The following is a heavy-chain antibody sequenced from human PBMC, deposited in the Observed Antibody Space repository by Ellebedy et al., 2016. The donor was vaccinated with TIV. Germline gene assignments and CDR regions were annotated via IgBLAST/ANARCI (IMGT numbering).Heavy chain of an antibody. D-gene: IGHD1-7*01. CDR2: TYYRSKWYN. CDR3: ARDLFPELGGFY. J-gene: IGHJ4*02. CDR1: GDSVSSNSAA. Sequence: SETLSLXXAISGDSVSSNSAAWNWIRQSPSRGLEWLGRTYYRSKWYNDYAVSVKSRITINPDTSKNQFSLQLNSVTPEDTAVYYCARDLFPELGGFYWGQGTLVTVSS. V-gene: IGHV6-1*01.